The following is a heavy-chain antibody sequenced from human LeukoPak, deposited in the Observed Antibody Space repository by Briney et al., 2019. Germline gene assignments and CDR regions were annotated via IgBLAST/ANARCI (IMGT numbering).Heavy chain of an antibody. J-gene: IGHJ4*02. Sequence: PSETLSLTCTVSGGSISSGGYYWSWIRQHPGKGLEWIGYIYYSGSTYYNPSLKSRVTISVDTSKNQFSLKLSSVTAADTAVYYCAREGYSNYRYYFDYWGQGTLVTVSS. CDR3: AREGYSNYRYYFDY. D-gene: IGHD4-11*01. CDR2: IYYSGST. V-gene: IGHV4-31*03. CDR1: GGSISSGGYY.